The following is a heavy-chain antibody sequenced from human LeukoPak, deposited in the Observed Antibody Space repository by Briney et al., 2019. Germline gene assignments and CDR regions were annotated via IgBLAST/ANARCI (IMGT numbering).Heavy chain of an antibody. CDR2: INPNSGGT. V-gene: IGHV1-2*02. D-gene: IGHD3-3*01. Sequence: ASVKVSCKASGYTFTGYYMHWVRQAPGQGLEWMGWINPNSGGTNYAQKFQGRVTMTRDTSISTAYMELSRLRSDDTAVYYCARAGYYDFWSGYHNWFDPWGQGTLVTVSS. J-gene: IGHJ5*02. CDR3: ARAGYYDFWSGYHNWFDP. CDR1: GYTFTGYY.